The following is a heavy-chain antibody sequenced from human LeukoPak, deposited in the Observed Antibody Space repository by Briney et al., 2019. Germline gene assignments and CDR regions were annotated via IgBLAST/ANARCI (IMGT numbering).Heavy chain of an antibody. J-gene: IGHJ4*02. Sequence: GGSLRLSCAASGFTFSSYAMHWVRQAPGKGLEWVAVISYDGSNKYYADSVKGRFTISRDNSKNTLYLQMNSLRAEDTAVYYCARDLDYDSSGYSPGGYWGQGTLVTVSS. CDR1: GFTFSSYA. CDR2: ISYDGSNK. D-gene: IGHD3-22*01. CDR3: ARDLDYDSSGYSPGGY. V-gene: IGHV3-30*04.